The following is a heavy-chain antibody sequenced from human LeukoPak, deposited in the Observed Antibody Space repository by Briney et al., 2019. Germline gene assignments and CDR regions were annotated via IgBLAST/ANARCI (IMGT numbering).Heavy chain of an antibody. CDR3: AKDITEGGSYDFDY. CDR1: GFTFSSYD. V-gene: IGHV3-30*02. J-gene: IGHJ4*02. D-gene: IGHD1-26*01. CDR2: IREDGSNQ. Sequence: PGGSLRLSCVVSGFTFSSYDMSWVRQAPGKGLEWVAFIREDGSNQFYADSVKGRFTISRDNSKNTVYLQMNSLRPEDTALYHCAKDITEGGSYDFDYWGQGILVTVSS.